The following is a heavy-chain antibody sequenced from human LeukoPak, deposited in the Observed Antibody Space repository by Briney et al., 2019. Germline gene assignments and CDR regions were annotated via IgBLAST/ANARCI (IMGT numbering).Heavy chain of an antibody. CDR2: ISSSSSYI. CDR1: GFTFSSYS. Sequence: GGSLRLSCAASGFTFSSYSMNWVRQAPGKGLEWVSSISSSSSYIYYADSVKGRFTISRDNAKNSLYLQMNSLRAEDTAVYYCARGEDTAMVTGGYNWFDPWGQGTLVTVSS. D-gene: IGHD5-18*01. CDR3: ARGEDTAMVTGGYNWFDP. V-gene: IGHV3-21*01. J-gene: IGHJ5*02.